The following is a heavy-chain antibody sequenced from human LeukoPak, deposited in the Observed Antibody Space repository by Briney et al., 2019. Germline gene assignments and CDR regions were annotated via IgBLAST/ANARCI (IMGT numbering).Heavy chain of an antibody. J-gene: IGHJ4*02. V-gene: IGHV3-23*01. CDR2: ISGSGGST. CDR1: GFTFSIYA. Sequence: AGSLRLSCAASGFTFSIYAMSWVRQAPGKGLEWVSSISGSGGSTYFADSVKGRFSISRDNSKNTLFLQMNSLRDEETAVYYCVKGGQRYDFWRFDYWGQGTVVTVSS. CDR3: VKGGQRYDFWRFDY. D-gene: IGHD3-3*01.